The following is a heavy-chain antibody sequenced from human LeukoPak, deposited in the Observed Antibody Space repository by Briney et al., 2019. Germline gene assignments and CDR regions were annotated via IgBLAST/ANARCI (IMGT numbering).Heavy chain of an antibody. J-gene: IGHJ6*03. D-gene: IGHD3-22*01. CDR2: IYFSGST. CDR1: GGSISSYY. V-gene: IGHV4-59*01. Sequence: SETLSLTCTVSGGSISSYYWSWIRQPPGKGLEWIGNIYFSGSTNYNPSLKSRVTISVDTSKNQFSLKLSSVTAADTAVYYCTRGSIAYYYMDVWGKGTTVTISS. CDR3: TRGSIAYYYMDV.